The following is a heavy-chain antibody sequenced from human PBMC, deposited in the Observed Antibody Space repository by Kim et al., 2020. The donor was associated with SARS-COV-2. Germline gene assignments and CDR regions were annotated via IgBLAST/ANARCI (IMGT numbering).Heavy chain of an antibody. D-gene: IGHD3-22*01. CDR3: AGDRAFGGYDSSDY. Sequence: ARSEQRRFTISRNNTRNTLYLQMNSLRAGDTAVYYCAGDRAFGGYDSSDYWGQGTLVTVSS. J-gene: IGHJ4*02. V-gene: IGHV3-33*01.